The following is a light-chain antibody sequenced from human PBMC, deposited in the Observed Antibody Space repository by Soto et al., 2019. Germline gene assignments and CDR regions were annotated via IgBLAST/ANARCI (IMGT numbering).Light chain of an antibody. Sequence: EIVLTQSPGTLSFSPGERATLSCRASQSVSASYLAWYQQKPGQAPRRLIYVASSRATGIPDRFSGSGSGTDFTLTISRLEPEDFALYYCQQYGSSPHTFGQGTKLEIK. J-gene: IGKJ2*01. V-gene: IGKV3-20*01. CDR1: QSVSASY. CDR3: QQYGSSPHT. CDR2: VAS.